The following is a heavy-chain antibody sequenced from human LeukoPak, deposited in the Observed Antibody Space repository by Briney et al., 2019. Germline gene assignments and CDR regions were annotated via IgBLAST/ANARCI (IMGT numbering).Heavy chain of an antibody. CDR3: ARPYYYGSGIRFDY. J-gene: IGHJ4*02. V-gene: IGHV1-69*10. D-gene: IGHD3-10*01. CDR1: GGTFSSYA. Sequence: VKVSCKASGGTFSSYAISWVRQAPGQGLEWMGRIIPILGIANYAQKFQGRVTITADKSTSTAYMELSSLRSEDTAVYYCARPYYYGSGIRFDYWGQGTLVTVSS. CDR2: IIPILGIA.